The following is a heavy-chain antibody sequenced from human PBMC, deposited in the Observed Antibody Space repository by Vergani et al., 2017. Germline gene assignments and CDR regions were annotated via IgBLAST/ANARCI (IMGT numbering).Heavy chain of an antibody. J-gene: IGHJ4*02. CDR3: ARDAWQGVSVSDSTPGY. V-gene: IGHV4-39*07. CDR2: IYYSGST. CDR1: NDSVSNTFYY. D-gene: IGHD2-21*01. Sequence: QVQLQESGPGLVKPSETLSLTCTVSNDSVSNTFYYWGWIRQTPGKGLEWIGSIYYSGSTYYNPSLESRVTITLDTSRNQFSLNLRSVIAADTAMYYCARDAWQGVSVSDSTPGYWGQGTLVSVSS.